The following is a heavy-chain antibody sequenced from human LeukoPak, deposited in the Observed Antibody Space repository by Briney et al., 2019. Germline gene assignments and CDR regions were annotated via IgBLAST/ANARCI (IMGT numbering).Heavy chain of an antibody. CDR2: ISYDGSNK. CDR1: AFTFSSYA. Sequence: PGGSLRLSCAASAFTFSSYAMHWVRQAPGKGLVWVAIISYDGSNKYYADSVKGRFTISRDNSKNTLYLQINSLRAEDTAVYYCATDPDSSGYYHPIFDYWGQGTLVTVSS. D-gene: IGHD3-22*01. CDR3: ATDPDSSGYYHPIFDY. J-gene: IGHJ4*02. V-gene: IGHV3-30-3*01.